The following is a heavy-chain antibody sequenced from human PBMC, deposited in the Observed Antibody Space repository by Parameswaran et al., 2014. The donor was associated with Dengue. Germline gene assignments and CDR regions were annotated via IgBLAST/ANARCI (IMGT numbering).Heavy chain of an antibody. Sequence: SWVRQAPGQGLEWMGWISAYNGNTNYAQKLQGRVTMTTDTSTSTAYMELRSLRSDDTAVYYCARDREHYDFWSGYSYYYYYGMDVWGQGTTVTVSS. V-gene: IGHV1-18*01. D-gene: IGHD3-3*01. CDR2: ISAYNGNT. J-gene: IGHJ6*02. CDR3: ARDREHYDFWSGYSYYYYYGMDV.